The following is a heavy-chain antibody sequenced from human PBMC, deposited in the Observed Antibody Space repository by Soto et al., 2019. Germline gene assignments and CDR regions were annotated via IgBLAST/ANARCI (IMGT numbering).Heavy chain of an antibody. V-gene: IGHV4-31*03. CDR1: GGSINSGGYY. Sequence: QVQLQESGPGLVKPSQILSLTCTDSGGSINSGGYYWSFIRQHPGKGLEWIGYIYNSGSTYYNPSLKSRVTISVDTSKNQFSMKLSSVTAADTAVYCCARGITMVRGVIHTPYFDYWGQGTLVTVSS. D-gene: IGHD3-10*01. J-gene: IGHJ4*02. CDR3: ARGITMVRGVIHTPYFDY. CDR2: IYNSGST.